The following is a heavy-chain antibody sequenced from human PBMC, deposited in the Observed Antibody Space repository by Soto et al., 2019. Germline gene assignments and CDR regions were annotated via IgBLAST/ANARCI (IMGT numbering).Heavy chain of an antibody. V-gene: IGHV1-69*01. CDR2: ISPLFSTT. Sequence: QVQLVQSGAEVKEPGSSVKVSCKASGDLFNNHAFNWVRQAPGQGLEWMGRISPLFSTTNYAQKVQGRFTIGADELTTIVYLEVDNLESDDTAMYYCAASSAIAAAGYFKFWGQGTLVTVSP. D-gene: IGHD6-13*01. CDR1: GDLFNNHA. J-gene: IGHJ4*02. CDR3: AASSAIAAAGYFKF.